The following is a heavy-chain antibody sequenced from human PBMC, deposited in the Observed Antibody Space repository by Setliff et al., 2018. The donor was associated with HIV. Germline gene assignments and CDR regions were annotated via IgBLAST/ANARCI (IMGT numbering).Heavy chain of an antibody. CDR3: AADSYYYDSSGYQYYFDS. CDR2: IIPISGET. D-gene: IGHD3-22*01. V-gene: IGHV1-69*06. J-gene: IGHJ4*02. CDR1: GGTSSSYA. Sequence: GASVKVSCKASGGTSSSYAISWVRQAPGQGLEWMGGIIPISGETIYAEKFQGRVTITADTSTDTAYMELSSLRSEDTAVYYCAADSYYYDSSGYQYYFDSWGQGTLVTVSS.